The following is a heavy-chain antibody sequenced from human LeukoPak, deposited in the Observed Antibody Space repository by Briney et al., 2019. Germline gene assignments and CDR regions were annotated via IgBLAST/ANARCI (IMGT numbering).Heavy chain of an antibody. CDR1: GFTFSSYS. CDR2: ISSSSSYI. J-gene: IGHJ3*02. CDR3: ARDEDGYNDAFDI. D-gene: IGHD5-24*01. Sequence: PGGSLRLSCAASGFTFSSYSMNWVRQAPGKGLEWVSSISSSSSYIYYADSVKGRFTISRDNAKNSLYLQMNSLRAEDTAVYYCARDEDGYNDAFDIWGQGTMVTVSS. V-gene: IGHV3-21*01.